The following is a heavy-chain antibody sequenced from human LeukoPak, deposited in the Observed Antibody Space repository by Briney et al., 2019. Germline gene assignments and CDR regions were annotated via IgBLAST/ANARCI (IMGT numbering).Heavy chain of an antibody. CDR1: GFTFSSYA. Sequence: GSLRLSCAASGFTFSSYAMSWVRQAPGRGLEWVANIKQDGSEKYYVDSVKGRFTISRDNAKNSLYLQMNSLRAEDTAVYYCARTTMVRGIHDYWGQGTLVTVSS. V-gene: IGHV3-7*01. D-gene: IGHD3-10*01. CDR2: IKQDGSEK. J-gene: IGHJ4*02. CDR3: ARTTMVRGIHDY.